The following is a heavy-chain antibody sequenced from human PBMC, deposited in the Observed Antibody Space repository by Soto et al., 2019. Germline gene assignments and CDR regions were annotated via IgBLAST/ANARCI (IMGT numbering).Heavy chain of an antibody. J-gene: IGHJ6*02. CDR3: ARTNCGSSYHYGMDV. CDR1: GFTFSDYS. Sequence: QVQRVESGGGLVKPGGSLRLSCAASGFTFSDYSMSWIRQAPGKGLEWVSYISSSGTTIYYADSVKGRFTISRDNAKKSLSLLLHTLRAEYMAVYYCARTNCGSSYHYGMDVWGQGTTVTVSS. D-gene: IGHD7-27*01. CDR2: ISSSGTTI. V-gene: IGHV3-11*01.